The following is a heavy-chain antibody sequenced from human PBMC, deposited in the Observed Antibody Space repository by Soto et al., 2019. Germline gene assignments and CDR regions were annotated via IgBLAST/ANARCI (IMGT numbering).Heavy chain of an antibody. CDR2: ISSSGTTI. CDR3: VRFGGAAAGPGDY. CDR1: EFTFRSYE. V-gene: IGHV3-48*03. Sequence: GGSLRLSCVASEFTFRSYEMNWVRQAPGKGLEWVSYISSSGTTIYYTDSVKGRFTISRDNAKKSLYLQMNSLRAEDTAVYYCVRFGGAAAGPGDYWGKGTLVTVSS. J-gene: IGHJ4*02. D-gene: IGHD6-13*01.